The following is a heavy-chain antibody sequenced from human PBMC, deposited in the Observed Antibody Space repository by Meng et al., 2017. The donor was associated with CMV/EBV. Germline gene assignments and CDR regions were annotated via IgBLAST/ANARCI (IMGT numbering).Heavy chain of an antibody. CDR3: ARGYSSSAVRYRSGWYGSYYYYGMDV. J-gene: IGHJ6*02. Sequence: SETLSLTCAVYGGSFSSYYWSWIRQPPGKGLEWIGEINHSGSTNYNPSLKSRVTISVDTSKNQFSLKLSSVTAADTAVYYCARGYSSSAVRYRSGWYGSYYYYGMDVWGQGTTVTVSS. CDR2: INHSGST. V-gene: IGHV4-34*01. CDR1: GGSFSSYY. D-gene: IGHD6-19*01.